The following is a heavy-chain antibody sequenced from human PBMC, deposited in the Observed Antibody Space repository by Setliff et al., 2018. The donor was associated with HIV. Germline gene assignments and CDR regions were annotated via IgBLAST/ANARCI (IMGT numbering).Heavy chain of an antibody. Sequence: ASVKVSCKASGYTFTGYSMHWVRQAPGQGLEWMGWINPDSGGINFAQKFQGRVTMTRVTPISTAYMELSGLRSDDTAVYYCARGGPLRFLEWLLSFFDYWGQGTLVTVSS. V-gene: IGHV1-2*02. D-gene: IGHD3-3*01. J-gene: IGHJ4*02. CDR3: ARGGPLRFLEWLLSFFDY. CDR1: GYTFTGYS. CDR2: INPDSGGI.